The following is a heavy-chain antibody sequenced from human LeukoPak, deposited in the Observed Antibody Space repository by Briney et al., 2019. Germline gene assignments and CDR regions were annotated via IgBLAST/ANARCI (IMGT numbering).Heavy chain of an antibody. CDR2: ISYDGSNK. CDR3: ARDGTYSSSWYNPYYYYGMDV. D-gene: IGHD6-13*01. Sequence: GGSLRLSCAASGFTFSSYAMHWVRQAPGKGLEWVAVISYDGSNKYYADSVRGRFTISRDNSKNTLYLQMNSLRAEDTAVYYCARDGTYSSSWYNPYYYYGMDVWGQGTTVTVSS. CDR1: GFTFSSYA. V-gene: IGHV3-30-3*01. J-gene: IGHJ6*02.